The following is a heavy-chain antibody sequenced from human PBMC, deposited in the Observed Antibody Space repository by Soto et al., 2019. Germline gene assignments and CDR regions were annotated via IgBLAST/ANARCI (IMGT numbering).Heavy chain of an antibody. CDR3: ARGGTDYDYIWGSYRYYYYYYMDV. D-gene: IGHD3-16*02. CDR1: GYTFTSYF. V-gene: IGHV1-46*01. CDR2: INPNSGST. J-gene: IGHJ6*03. Sequence: ASVKVSCKASGYTFTSYFMHWVRQAPGQGLEWMGIINPNSGSTGYAQKFQGRVTMTRNTSISTAYMELSSLRSEDTAVYYCARGGTDYDYIWGSYRYYYYYYMDVWGKGTTVTVSS.